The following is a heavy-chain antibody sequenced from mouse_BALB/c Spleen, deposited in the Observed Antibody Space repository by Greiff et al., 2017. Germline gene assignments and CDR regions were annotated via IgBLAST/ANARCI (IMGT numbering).Heavy chain of an antibody. V-gene: IGHV1S81*02. Sequence: VKLMESGAELVKPGASVKLSCKASGYTFTSYYMYWVKQRPGQGLEWIGEINPSNGGTNFNEKFKSKATLTVDKSSSTAYMQLSSLTSEDSAVYYCTTQAWFAYWGQGTLVTVSA. CDR3: TTQAWFAY. CDR1: GYTFTSYY. CDR2: INPSNGGT. J-gene: IGHJ3*01.